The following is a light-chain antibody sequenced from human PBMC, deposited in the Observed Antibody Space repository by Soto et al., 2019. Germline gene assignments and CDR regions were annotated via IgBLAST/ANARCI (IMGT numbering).Light chain of an antibody. CDR2: GVS. CDR1: QSVNSNF. J-gene: IGKJ2*01. CDR3: QQYGSSPRT. Sequence: EIVLTQSPGTLSLSPGESATLSCRASQSVNSNFFAWYQQKPGQAPRLLIYGVSTRATGIPDRFTGSGSGTDFALIISGLEPEDFAIYYCQQYGSSPRTFGQGTRVDMK. V-gene: IGKV3-20*01.